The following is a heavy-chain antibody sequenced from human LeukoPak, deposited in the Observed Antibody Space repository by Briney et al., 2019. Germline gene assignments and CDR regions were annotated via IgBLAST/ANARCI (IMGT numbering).Heavy chain of an antibody. J-gene: IGHJ4*02. Sequence: GGSLRLSCAASGFTFTNYAMSWVRQAPGKGLEWVSSITGSGISTFYADSVKGRFTISRDISKSTLYLQMNSLRAEDTAVYYCAKASFDGIVVSFPPPDYWVQGTLVTVSS. V-gene: IGHV3-23*01. D-gene: IGHD2-21*01. CDR2: ITGSGIST. CDR3: AKASFDGIVVSFPPPDY. CDR1: GFTFTNYA.